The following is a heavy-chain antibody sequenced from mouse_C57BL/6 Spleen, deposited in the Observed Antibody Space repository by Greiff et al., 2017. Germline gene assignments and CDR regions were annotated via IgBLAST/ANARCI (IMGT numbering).Heavy chain of an antibody. CDR3: ARRDYGEGAWFAY. J-gene: IGHJ3*01. CDR2: LYPRDGST. Sequence: QVQLKQSGPELVKPGASVKLSCKASGYTFTSYDINWVKQRPGQGLEWIGWLYPRDGSTKYNEKFKGKATVTADTSSSTAYLELHSLTSEDSAVYFCARRDYGEGAWFAYWDQGTLVTVSA. CDR1: GYTFTSYD. V-gene: IGHV1-85*01. D-gene: IGHD2-4*01.